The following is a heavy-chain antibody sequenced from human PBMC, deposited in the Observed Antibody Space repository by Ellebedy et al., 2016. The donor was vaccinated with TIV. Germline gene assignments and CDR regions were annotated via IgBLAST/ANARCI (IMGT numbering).Heavy chain of an antibody. CDR1: GGPINNYF. CDR3: ARQYNWNDVGIDY. V-gene: IGHV4-59*01. Sequence: MPSETLSLTCTVSGGPINNYFWSRIRQPPGKGLEYIGDIYYSGYTNYNPSLKGRVTISVDASRNQFSLKLTSVTAADTAVYYCARQYNWNDVGIDYWGQGTLVIVSS. J-gene: IGHJ4*02. CDR2: IYYSGYT. D-gene: IGHD1-20*01.